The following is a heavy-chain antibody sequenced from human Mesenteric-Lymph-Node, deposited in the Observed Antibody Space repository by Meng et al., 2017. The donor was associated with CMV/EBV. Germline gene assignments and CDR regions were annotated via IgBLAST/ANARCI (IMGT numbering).Heavy chain of an antibody. V-gene: IGHV4-39*07. CDR2: IYYSGST. Sequence: SETLSLTCTVSGGSISSSSYYWGWIRQPPGKGLEWIGSIYYSGSTYYNPPLKSRVTISVDTSKNQFSLKLSSVTAADTAVYYCARDGDTGWRQSGFDYWGQGTLVTVSS. CDR1: GGSISSSSYY. J-gene: IGHJ4*02. D-gene: IGHD5-24*01. CDR3: ARDGDTGWRQSGFDY.